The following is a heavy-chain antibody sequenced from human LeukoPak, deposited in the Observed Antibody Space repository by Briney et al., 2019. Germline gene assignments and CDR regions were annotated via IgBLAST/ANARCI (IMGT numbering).Heavy chain of an antibody. CDR3: ARVKTSQSHAFDI. CDR1: GGSFSGYY. Sequence: SETLSLTCAVYGGSFSGYYWSWLRQPPGKGLEWIGEINHSGSTNYNPSLKSRVTISVDTSKNQFSLKLSSVTAADTAVYYCARVKTSQSHAFDIWGQGTMVTVSS. V-gene: IGHV4-34*01. CDR2: INHSGST. J-gene: IGHJ3*02.